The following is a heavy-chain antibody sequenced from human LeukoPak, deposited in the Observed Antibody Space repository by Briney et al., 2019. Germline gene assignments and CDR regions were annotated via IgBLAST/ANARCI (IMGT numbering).Heavy chain of an antibody. CDR1: GGSISSYY. Sequence: SETLSLTRTVSGGSISSYYWSWIRQPPGKGLEWIGYIYYSGSTNYNPSLKSRVTISVDTSKNQFSLKLSSVTAADTAVYYCARGPTTMTRAFDYWGQGTLVTVSS. V-gene: IGHV4-59*12. CDR3: ARGPTTMTRAFDY. D-gene: IGHD4-17*01. J-gene: IGHJ4*02. CDR2: IYYSGST.